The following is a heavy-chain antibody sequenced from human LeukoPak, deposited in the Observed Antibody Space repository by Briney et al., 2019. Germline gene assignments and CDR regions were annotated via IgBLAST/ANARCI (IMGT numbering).Heavy chain of an antibody. D-gene: IGHD3-10*01. V-gene: IGHV3-33*01. J-gene: IGHJ4*02. Sequence: PGGSLRLSCAASGFTFSSYGMHWVRQAPGKGLEWVAVIYYDGNNKFYADSVKGRFTISRDNSKNTLYLQMNSLRAEDTAVHYCARDAYYYGSGSYVDYWGQGTLVTVSS. CDR2: IYYDGNNK. CDR1: GFTFSSYG. CDR3: ARDAYYYGSGSYVDY.